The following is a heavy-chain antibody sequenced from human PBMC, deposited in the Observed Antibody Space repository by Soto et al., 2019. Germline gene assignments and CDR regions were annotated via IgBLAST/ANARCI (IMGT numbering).Heavy chain of an antibody. CDR2: LYDVDGT. J-gene: IGHJ3*01. CDR1: GFTVSGKRY. CDR3: ASWHEREHAYDV. D-gene: IGHD1-1*01. Sequence: GGSLRLSCAALGFTVSGKRYVAWVRQAPGKGPEWISALYDVDGTFYADSVKGRFTTSSDSSKTTVYLQMNGLRPDDTAVYYCASWHEREHAYDVWGRGTTVTVSS. V-gene: IGHV3-53*01.